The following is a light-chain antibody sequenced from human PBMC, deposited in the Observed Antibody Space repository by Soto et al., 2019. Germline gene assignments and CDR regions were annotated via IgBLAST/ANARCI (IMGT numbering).Light chain of an antibody. J-gene: IGKJ1*01. V-gene: IGKV1-27*01. CDR1: PGISNY. CDR2: ASS. CDR3: QTYNSAPRN. Sequence: DIQMTQSPSSLSASVGDRVTITCRASPGISNYLAWYQQKPGKVPKLLIYASSTLQSGVPSRFSASGSGTDFTLTISSLQPEDGATDYCQTYNSAPRNFGQGTKVEIK.